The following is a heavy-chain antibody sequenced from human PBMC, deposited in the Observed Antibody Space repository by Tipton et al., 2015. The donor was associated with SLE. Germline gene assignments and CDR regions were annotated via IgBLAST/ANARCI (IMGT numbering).Heavy chain of an antibody. Sequence: QLVQSGVEVKKPGASVRVSCKASGYTFTTYGISWVRQAPGQGLEWMGWISTYNGNTNYAQKFQGRVTMTTDTSTSTAYMELRSLRSDDTAVYYCARRYCSGSSCQFDYWGQGTLVTVSS. CDR1: GYTFTTYG. CDR2: ISTYNGNT. V-gene: IGHV1-18*01. CDR3: ARRYCSGSSCQFDY. J-gene: IGHJ4*02. D-gene: IGHD2-2*01.